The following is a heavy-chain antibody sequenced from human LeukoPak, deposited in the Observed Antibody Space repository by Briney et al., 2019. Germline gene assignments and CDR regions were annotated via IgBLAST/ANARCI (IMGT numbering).Heavy chain of an antibody. J-gene: IGHJ4*02. CDR2: ISRGGDST. Sequence: PGGSLRLSCAASGFTFSSYAMNWVRQAPGKGLEWVSAISRGGDSTYYADSVKGRFTISRDTSKNTLYLQMNSLRAEDTAVYYCAKSDTKFDLGNYWSQGTLVTVSS. CDR1: GFTFSSYA. CDR3: AKSDTKFDLGNY. V-gene: IGHV3-23*01. D-gene: IGHD3-9*01.